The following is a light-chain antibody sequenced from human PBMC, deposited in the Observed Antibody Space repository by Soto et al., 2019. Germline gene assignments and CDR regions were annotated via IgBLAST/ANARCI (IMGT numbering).Light chain of an antibody. Sequence: DTQMTQSPSSLSASVGDRVTITCRASQSISSYLNWYQQKPGKAPKLLIYAASSLQSGVPSRFSGSGSGTDFTLTISSLQPEDFATYYCLQDHDDSWTFGQGTKVDIK. CDR2: AAS. CDR3: LQDHDDSWT. V-gene: IGKV1-39*01. CDR1: QSISSY. J-gene: IGKJ1*01.